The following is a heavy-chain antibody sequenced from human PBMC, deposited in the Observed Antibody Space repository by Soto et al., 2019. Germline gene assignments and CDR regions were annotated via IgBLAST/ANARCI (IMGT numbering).Heavy chain of an antibody. CDR3: ASSRCCPSNTGLFEY. D-gene: IGHD2-8*02. J-gene: IGHJ4*02. Sequence: PGGSLRLSCAASRFTVGTNDMYWLRQAPGRGLQWVSAIYSGGSTYYEDSVKGRFTISRDNSKNTLYLQMNTLRVEDTAVYYCASSRCCPSNTGLFEYWGQGTLVTVSS. CDR1: RFTVGTND. CDR2: IYSGGST. V-gene: IGHV3-66*01.